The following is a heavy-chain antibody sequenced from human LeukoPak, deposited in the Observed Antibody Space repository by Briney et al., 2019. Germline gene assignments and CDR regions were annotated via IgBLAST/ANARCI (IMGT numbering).Heavy chain of an antibody. CDR2: IRYDGSNR. CDR1: GFTFSNYG. Sequence: GGSLRLSCAASGFTFSNYGMHWVRQAPGKGLEWVAFIRYDGSNRYYADSVKGRFTISRDNSKNTLYLQMNSLRAEDTAVYYCAKPYSSSRFNWFDPWGQGTLVTVSS. D-gene: IGHD6-13*01. V-gene: IGHV3-30*02. CDR3: AKPYSSSRFNWFDP. J-gene: IGHJ5*02.